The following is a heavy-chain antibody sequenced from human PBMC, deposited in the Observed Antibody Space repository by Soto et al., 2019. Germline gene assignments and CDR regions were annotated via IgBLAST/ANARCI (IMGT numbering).Heavy chain of an antibody. Sequence: GASVKVSCKASGYTFTGYYMHWVRQAPGQGLEWMGWINPNSGGTNYAQKFQGRVTMTRDTSISTAYMELSRLRSDDTAVYYCARGRTSYSSGWDYWGQGTLVTVSS. CDR2: INPNSGGT. CDR1: GYTFTGYY. V-gene: IGHV1-2*02. CDR3: ARGRTSYSSGWDY. D-gene: IGHD6-19*01. J-gene: IGHJ4*02.